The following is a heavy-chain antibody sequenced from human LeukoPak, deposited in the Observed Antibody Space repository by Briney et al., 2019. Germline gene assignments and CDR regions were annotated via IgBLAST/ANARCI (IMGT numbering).Heavy chain of an antibody. CDR2: IYTSGST. CDR1: GGSISSYY. CDR3: ARDSSYDSSGYYLLAFDY. J-gene: IGHJ4*02. Sequence: PSQTLSLTCTVSGGSISSYYWSWIRQPAGKGLEWIGRIYTSGSTNYNPFLKSRVTMSVDTSKNQFSLKLSSVTAADTAVYYCARDSSYDSSGYYLLAFDYWGQGTLVTVSS. D-gene: IGHD3-22*01. V-gene: IGHV4-4*07.